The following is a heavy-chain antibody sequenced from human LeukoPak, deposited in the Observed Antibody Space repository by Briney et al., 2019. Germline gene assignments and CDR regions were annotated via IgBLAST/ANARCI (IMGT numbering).Heavy chain of an antibody. CDR2: ISSSSTNK. J-gene: IGHJ5*02. CDR1: GFSLSTYS. Sequence: PGGSLRLSCTASGFSLSTYSMTWVRQAPGKGLEWVSFISSSSTNKYYADSVKGRFTISRDNAKNSLYLQMNSLRAEDTAVYYCAREDWFDPWGQGTLVTVSS. CDR3: AREDWFDP. V-gene: IGHV3-21*01.